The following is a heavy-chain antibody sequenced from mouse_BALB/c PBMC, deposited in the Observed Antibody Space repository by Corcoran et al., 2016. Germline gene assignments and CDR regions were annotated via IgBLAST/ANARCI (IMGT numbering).Heavy chain of an antibody. CDR3: ARPDDENYYCSSYTFAY. CDR2: FYPGSGGI. CDR1: GYTFTEYI. Sequence: VQLQQSGAELVKPGASVKLSCKASGYTFTEYIIHWVKQRSGQGLEWIGWFYPGSGGIKYNEKFKDKATLTADKSSSTVYMELSRLTSEDSAVYFCARPDDENYYCSSYTFAYWGQGTLVTVSA. V-gene: IGHV1-62-2*01. D-gene: IGHD1-1*01. J-gene: IGHJ3*01.